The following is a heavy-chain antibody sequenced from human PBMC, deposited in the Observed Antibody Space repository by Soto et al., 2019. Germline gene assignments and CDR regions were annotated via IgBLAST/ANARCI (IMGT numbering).Heavy chain of an antibody. V-gene: IGHV2-5*01. CDR3: AHSFDYVWGSYRYIYFDY. CDR2: IYWNDDK. CDR1: GFSLSTSGVG. J-gene: IGHJ4*02. Sequence: QITVKESGPTLVKPTQTLTLTCTFSGFSLSTSGVGVGWIRQPPGKALEWLAIIYWNDDKRYSPSLKSRLTITKDTAKNQVVLTMTNMDPVDTATYYGAHSFDYVWGSYRYIYFDYWGQGTLVTVSS. D-gene: IGHD3-16*02.